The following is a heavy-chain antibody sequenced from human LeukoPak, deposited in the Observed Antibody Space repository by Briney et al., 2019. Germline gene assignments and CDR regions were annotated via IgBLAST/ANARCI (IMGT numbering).Heavy chain of an antibody. Sequence: PGGSLRLSCAASGFTFSSYWMSRVRQAPGKGLEWVANIKQDGSEKYYVDSVKCRFTISRDNAKNSLYLQMNSLRAEDTAVYYCARDFDSSGYYFDYWGQGTLVTVSS. CDR3: ARDFDSSGYYFDY. J-gene: IGHJ4*02. V-gene: IGHV3-7*01. CDR1: GFTFSSYW. D-gene: IGHD3-22*01. CDR2: IKQDGSEK.